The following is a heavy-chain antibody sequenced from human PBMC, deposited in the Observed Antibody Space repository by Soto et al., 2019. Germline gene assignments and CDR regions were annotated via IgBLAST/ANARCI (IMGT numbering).Heavy chain of an antibody. CDR1: GYIFTCYH. CDR2: INPNSGDT. CDR3: ARDARGTRGFDEMDI. D-gene: IGHD3-9*01. J-gene: IGHJ6*02. V-gene: IGHV1-2*02. Sequence: QVHLVQSGAEVKKPGASVKVSCKASGYIFTCYHIHWVRQAPGRGLEWMGWINPNSGDTEYAQNFQGRVTMTRDTSFNLVYMEMSGLMSDDTAVYYCARDARGTRGFDEMDIWCQGTTVTVSS.